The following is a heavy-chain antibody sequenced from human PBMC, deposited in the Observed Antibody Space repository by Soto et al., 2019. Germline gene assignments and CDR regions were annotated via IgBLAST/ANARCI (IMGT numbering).Heavy chain of an antibody. CDR2: IYDSGST. D-gene: IGHD6-6*01. J-gene: IGHJ4*02. CDR1: GGSISSYY. Sequence: QVQLQESGPGLVKPSETLSLTCTVSGGSISSYYLSWIRQPPGKGLEWIGYIYDSGSTNYNPSLKSPVTISVDTSKNQFSLKLTDVNAADPAVYYGAAPPRYWGQGTLVTVSS. CDR3: AAPPRY. V-gene: IGHV4-59*01.